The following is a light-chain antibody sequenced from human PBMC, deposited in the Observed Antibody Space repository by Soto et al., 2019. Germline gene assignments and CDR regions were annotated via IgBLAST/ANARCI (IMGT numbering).Light chain of an antibody. CDR1: SSNIGSNT. Sequence: QSVLTQPPSASGNPGQTVTISCSGSSSNIGSNTVNWYQQHPGTAPKHLIYSNNQRPSGVPDRFSGSKSGTSASLAISGLQAEDEADYYCEAWDDSLNGPGYVFGTGTKVTVL. J-gene: IGLJ1*01. CDR2: SNN. CDR3: EAWDDSLNGPGYV. V-gene: IGLV1-44*01.